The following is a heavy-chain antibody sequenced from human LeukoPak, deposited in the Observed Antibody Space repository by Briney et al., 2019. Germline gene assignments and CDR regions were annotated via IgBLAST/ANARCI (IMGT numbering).Heavy chain of an antibody. Sequence: GGSLKLSCAASGFTLSSYWMHWVRQAPGKGLVWVPRINSQGSSTSYADSVKGRFTISRDNAKNTLYLQMNSLRAEDTAVYYCAKVRYCSGVNCYPDDNWGQGTLVTVSS. V-gene: IGHV3-74*01. J-gene: IGHJ4*02. D-gene: IGHD2-15*01. CDR1: GFTLSSYW. CDR2: INSQGSST. CDR3: AKVRYCSGVNCYPDDN.